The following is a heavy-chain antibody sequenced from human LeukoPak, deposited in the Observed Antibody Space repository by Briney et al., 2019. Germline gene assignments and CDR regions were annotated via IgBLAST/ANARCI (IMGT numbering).Heavy chain of an antibody. CDR2: IYPGDSET. D-gene: IGHD4-17*01. CDR1: GYSFTNYW. V-gene: IGHV5-51*01. Sequence: GESLKISCKGSGYSFTNYWIGWVRQMPGKGLEWMGIIYPGDSETRYSPSFQGQVTISADKSITTAYLQWNSLKASDTAMYYCARRGRGTTVTYYFDFWGQGTLVTVSS. J-gene: IGHJ4*02. CDR3: ARRGRGTTVTYYFDF.